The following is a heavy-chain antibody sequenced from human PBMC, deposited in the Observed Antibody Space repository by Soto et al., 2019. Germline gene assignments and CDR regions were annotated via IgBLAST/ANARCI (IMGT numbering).Heavy chain of an antibody. CDR2: IYYSGST. CDR1: GGSISSSSYY. V-gene: IGHV4-39*01. D-gene: IGHD2-2*01. J-gene: IGHJ6*02. CDR3: CTSALNYCYGMDV. Sequence: SDTLSLTCTVSGGSISSSSYYWGWIRQPPGKGLEWIGSIYYSGSTYYNPSLKSRVTISVDTSKYQFTLKLSSVTAADTAVYYCCTSALNYCYGMDVWGQGTTVTVSS.